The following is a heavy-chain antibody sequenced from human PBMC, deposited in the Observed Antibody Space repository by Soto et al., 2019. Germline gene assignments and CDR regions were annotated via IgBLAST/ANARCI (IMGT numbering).Heavy chain of an antibody. CDR3: TTEDSYGLFDY. Sequence: EVQLVESGGGLVKPGGSLRLSCAASGFTFSNAWMSWVRQAPGKGLEWVGRIKSKTDGGTTDYAAPVKGRFTISRDDPKNTLYLQMNSLKTEDTAVYYCTTEDSYGLFDYWGQGTLVTVSS. D-gene: IGHD5-18*01. J-gene: IGHJ4*02. V-gene: IGHV3-15*01. CDR1: GFTFSNAW. CDR2: IKSKTDGGTT.